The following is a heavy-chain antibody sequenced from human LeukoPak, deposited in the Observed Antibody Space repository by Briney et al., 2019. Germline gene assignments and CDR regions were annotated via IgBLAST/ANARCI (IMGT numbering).Heavy chain of an antibody. Sequence: SETLSLTCTVSGYSISSGYLWGWIRQPPGKGLEWIGSTYHGGTTYSNPSLKSRVIISEDTSKNQFSLKLCSVTAADTAVYYCARGSGDWTYYFDYWGQGTLVTVSS. D-gene: IGHD2-21*02. V-gene: IGHV4-38-2*02. CDR2: TYHGGTT. CDR3: ARGSGDWTYYFDY. CDR1: GYSISSGYL. J-gene: IGHJ4*02.